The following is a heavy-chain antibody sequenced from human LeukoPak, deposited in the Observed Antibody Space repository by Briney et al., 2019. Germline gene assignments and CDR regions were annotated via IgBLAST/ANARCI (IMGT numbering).Heavy chain of an antibody. J-gene: IGHJ4*02. CDR1: GGSISSSSYY. CDR2: IYYSGST. V-gene: IGHV4-39*07. CDR3: ARGYSSGWYLRD. Sequence: SETLSLTCTVSGGSISSSSYYWGWIRQPPGKGLECIGSIYYSGSTYYNPSLKMRVTISVDTSKNQFSLKLSSVTAADTAVYYCARGYSSGWYLRDWGQGTLVTVSS. D-gene: IGHD6-13*01.